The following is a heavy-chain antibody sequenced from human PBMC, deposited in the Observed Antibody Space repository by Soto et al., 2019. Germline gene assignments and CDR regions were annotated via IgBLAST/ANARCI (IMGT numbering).Heavy chain of an antibody. D-gene: IGHD3-9*01. Sequence: PGVSLKLSCAASGFTFCSYAMHWVRQAPGTWLELVAVISYDGSNKYYADSVKGRFTISRDNSKNTLYLQMNSLRAEDTAVYYCARDAKVKLDILTGPYYFDYWGQGTLVTVSS. CDR2: ISYDGSNK. CDR1: GFTFCSYA. J-gene: IGHJ4*02. CDR3: ARDAKVKLDILTGPYYFDY. V-gene: IGHV3-30-3*01.